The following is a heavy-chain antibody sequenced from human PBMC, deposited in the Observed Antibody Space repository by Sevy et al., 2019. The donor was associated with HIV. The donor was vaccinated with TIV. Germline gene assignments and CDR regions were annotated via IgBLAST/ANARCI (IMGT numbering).Heavy chain of an antibody. V-gene: IGHV3-21*01. CDR2: ISSSSKFI. CDR1: GFTFSSYS. CDR3: ARGEYCSSTTCSYFDY. Sequence: GSLRLSCAASGFTFSSYSINWVRQAPGKGLEWVSSISSSSKFIYYADSVKGRFTISRDNAKNSLYLQMHSLRAEDTAVYYCARGEYCSSTTCSYFDYWGQGTLVTVSS. D-gene: IGHD2-2*01. J-gene: IGHJ4*02.